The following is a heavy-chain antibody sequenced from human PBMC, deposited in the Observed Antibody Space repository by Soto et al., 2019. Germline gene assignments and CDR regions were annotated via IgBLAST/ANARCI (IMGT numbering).Heavy chain of an antibody. Sequence: QEQLVDSGGGLVQPGRSLRLSCAASGFSFKNYDMHWVRQAPGRGLEWAAAISYDGSNKYYADSVKGRFTISRDNSDNTLYLQMNSLRAEDTAVYYCAKDWRWEQFNYGMNVWGQGTAVTVSS. V-gene: IGHV3-30*18. D-gene: IGHD3-3*01. J-gene: IGHJ6*02. CDR3: AKDWRWEQFNYGMNV. CDR2: ISYDGSNK. CDR1: GFSFKNYD.